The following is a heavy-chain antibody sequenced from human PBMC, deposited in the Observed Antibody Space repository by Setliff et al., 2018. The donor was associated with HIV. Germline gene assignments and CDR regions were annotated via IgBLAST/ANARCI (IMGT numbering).Heavy chain of an antibody. V-gene: IGHV1-18*04. J-gene: IGHJ4*02. CDR2: ISTFDRSI. Sequence: ASVKVSCKASGYNFIAYYMHWVRQDPGQGLEWMGWISTFDRSINYDDKFDGRITMTTDTSTSTAYMELRGLISDDTAVYFCARAPRIFPEFDNPHPHFDHWGQGTLVTVSS. D-gene: IGHD3-3*01. CDR3: ARAPRIFPEFDNPHPHFDH. CDR1: GYNFIAYY.